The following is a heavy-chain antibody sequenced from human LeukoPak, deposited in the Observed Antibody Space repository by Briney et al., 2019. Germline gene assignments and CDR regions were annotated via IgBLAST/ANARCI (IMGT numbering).Heavy chain of an antibody. Sequence: GGSLRLSCATSGFTSNTYGMHWVRQAPGKELEWVAVISYDGSDKYYTDSVKGRFTISRDNSKNTLYLQMNSLRAEDTAVYYCVGTVPAASTQGWDYWGQGTLVTVSS. V-gene: IGHV3-30*03. CDR3: VGTVPAASTQGWDY. CDR2: ISYDGSDK. CDR1: GFTSNTYG. J-gene: IGHJ4*02. D-gene: IGHD2-2*01.